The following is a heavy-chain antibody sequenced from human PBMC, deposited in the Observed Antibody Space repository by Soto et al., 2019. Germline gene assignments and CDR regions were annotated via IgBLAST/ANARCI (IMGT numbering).Heavy chain of an antibody. CDR1: KFTFRTYV. Sequence: QVQLVESGGGVVQPERSQRLSCAASKFTFRTYVMHWVRQAPGKGLEWVALISFDGSNKYYADSVKGRFTISRDNSKNTMYLQMNSLRPEDTAVYYGAREMIPMIMGGMSAMDVWGQGTPVTGSS. V-gene: IGHV3-30*04. CDR3: AREMIPMIMGGMSAMDV. J-gene: IGHJ6*02. D-gene: IGHD3-22*01. CDR2: ISFDGSNK.